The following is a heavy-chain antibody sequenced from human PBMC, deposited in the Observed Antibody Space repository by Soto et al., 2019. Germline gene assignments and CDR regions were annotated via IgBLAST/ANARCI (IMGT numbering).Heavy chain of an antibody. D-gene: IGHD1-26*01. CDR3: AKPPGILLPATVPFDY. V-gene: IGHV3-23*01. CDR2: ISGSGSST. Sequence: EVQLLDSGGDLVQPGGSLRLSCAASGFTFSSYTMNWVRQAPGKGLEWVSAISGSGSSTYYADFAKGRFTISRDNSKNTVYLQMNSLKVEDTAVYYCAKPPGILLPATVPFDYWGQGTLVTVSS. CDR1: GFTFSSYT. J-gene: IGHJ4*02.